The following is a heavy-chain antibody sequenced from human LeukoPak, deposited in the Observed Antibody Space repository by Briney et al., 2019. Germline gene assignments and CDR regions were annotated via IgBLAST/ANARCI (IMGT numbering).Heavy chain of an antibody. Sequence: GGSLRLSCAASGFTVSSNYMTWVRQAPGKGLEWVSVIHKNAITYYADTVRGRFTISRDNSMNILYLQMNSLRVEDTAVYYCARSLRVRGIPDYMDVWGKGTTVTISS. CDR2: IHKNAIT. J-gene: IGHJ6*03. D-gene: IGHD3-10*01. CDR3: ARSLRVRGIPDYMDV. V-gene: IGHV3-53*01. CDR1: GFTVSSNY.